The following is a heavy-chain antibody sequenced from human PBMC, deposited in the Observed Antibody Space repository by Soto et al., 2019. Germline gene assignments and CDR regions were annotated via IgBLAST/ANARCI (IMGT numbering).Heavy chain of an antibody. V-gene: IGHV3-9*01. Sequence: EVQLEESGGALVQPGRSLRLSCAASGFTFDDYAMHWVRHVLGKCLEWVSSISWNSGNIGYADSGNGRFTTSRDNAKNSLYLQMNSLRPEDTALYYCVRSKGGYSYGTPFDYWGQGTLVTVSS. CDR2: ISWNSGNI. D-gene: IGHD5-18*01. CDR1: GFTFDDYA. J-gene: IGHJ4*02. CDR3: VRSKGGYSYGTPFDY.